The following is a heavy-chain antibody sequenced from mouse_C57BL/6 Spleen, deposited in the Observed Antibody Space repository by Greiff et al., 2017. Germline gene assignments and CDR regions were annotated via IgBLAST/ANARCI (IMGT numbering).Heavy chain of an antibody. D-gene: IGHD1-1*01. V-gene: IGHV1-54*01. CDR3: ARSGLDYYGSSVGGYFDV. CDR2: INPGSGGT. CDR1: GYAFTNYL. J-gene: IGHJ1*03. Sequence: VQLQQSGAELVRPGTSVKVSCKASGYAFTNYLIEWVKQRPGQGLEWIGVINPGSGGTNYNEKFKGKATLTADKSSSTAYMQLSSLTSEDSAVYFCARSGLDYYGSSVGGYFDVWGTGTTVTVSS.